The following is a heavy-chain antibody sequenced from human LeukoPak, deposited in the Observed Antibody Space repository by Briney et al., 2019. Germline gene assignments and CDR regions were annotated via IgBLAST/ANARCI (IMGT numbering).Heavy chain of an antibody. CDR1: GFTFSSYE. D-gene: IGHD4-17*01. J-gene: IGHJ6*02. V-gene: IGHV3-48*03. CDR3: ARDDYGDYGMDV. Sequence: GGSLRLSCAASGFTFSSYEMNWVRQPPGKGLECVSYISSSGSTIYYADSVKGRFTISRDNAKNSLYMQMNSLRAEDTAVYYCARDDYGDYGMDVWGQGTTVTVSS. CDR2: ISSSGSTI.